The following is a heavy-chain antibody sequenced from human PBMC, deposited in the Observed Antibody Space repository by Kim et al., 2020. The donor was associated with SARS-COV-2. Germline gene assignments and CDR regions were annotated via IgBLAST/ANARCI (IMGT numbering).Heavy chain of an antibody. CDR3: ARGQQLAEDAFDI. J-gene: IGHJ3*02. D-gene: IGHD6-13*01. Sequence: KGRFTTTRHNPKNPLYLQMNSLRAEDTAVYYCARGQQLAEDAFDIWGQGTMVTVSS. V-gene: IGHV3-7*04.